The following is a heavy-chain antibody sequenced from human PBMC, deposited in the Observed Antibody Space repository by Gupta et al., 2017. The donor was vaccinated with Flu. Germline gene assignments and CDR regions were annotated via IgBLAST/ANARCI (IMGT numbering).Heavy chain of an antibody. Sequence: ARGKGLEWVSAITVSGGSTYYADSVKGRFTIARDNSKTTVYLQMNDLRAEDTATYYCAHGLDYYYDSSGYTTWGQGTLVTVSS. V-gene: IGHV3-23*01. D-gene: IGHD3-22*01. J-gene: IGHJ5*02. CDR2: ITVSGGST. CDR3: AHGLDYYYDSSGYTT.